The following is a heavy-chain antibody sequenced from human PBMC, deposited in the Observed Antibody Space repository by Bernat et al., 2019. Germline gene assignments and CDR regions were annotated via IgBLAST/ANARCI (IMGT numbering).Heavy chain of an antibody. CDR3: ARGMIGGPSTKN. D-gene: IGHD3-16*01. V-gene: IGHV3-7*01. CDR2: INEGGSAT. Sequence: EVQLVESGGGLVQPGGCLRLSCAASGFTFSSYWMTWVRQAPGKGLEWVADINEGGSATYYVDSVRGRFTISRDNDRNSLYLQMNSLRAEDTAVYYCARGMIGGPSTKNWGQGTLVTVSS. CDR1: GFTFSSYW. J-gene: IGHJ4*02.